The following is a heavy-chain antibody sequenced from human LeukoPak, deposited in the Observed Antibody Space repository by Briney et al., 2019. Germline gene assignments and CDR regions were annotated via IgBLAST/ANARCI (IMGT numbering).Heavy chain of an antibody. D-gene: IGHD3-16*02. CDR3: ARDYVWGSYRFDHFDY. CDR2: ISSSSSTI. CDR1: GFTFSSYS. V-gene: IGHV3-48*02. J-gene: IGHJ4*02. Sequence: PGGSLRLSCAASGFTFSSYSMNWVRQAPGKGLEWVSYISSSSSTIYYADSVKGRFTISRDNAKNSLYLQMNSLRDEDTAVYYCARDYVWGSYRFDHFDYWGQGTPVTVSS.